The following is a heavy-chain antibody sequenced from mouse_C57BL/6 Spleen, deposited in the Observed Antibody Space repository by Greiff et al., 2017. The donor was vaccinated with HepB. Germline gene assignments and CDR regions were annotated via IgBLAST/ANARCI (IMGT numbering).Heavy chain of an antibody. CDR1: GFTFSDYG. V-gene: IGHV5-17*01. D-gene: IGHD1-1*01. J-gene: IGHJ2*01. Sequence: EVHLVESGGGLVKPGGSLKLSCAASGFTFSDYGMHWVRQAPEKGLEWVAYISSGSSTIYYADTVKGRFTISRDNAKNTLFLQMTSLRSEDTAMYYCARNLDYYGSSYGGYFDYWGQGTTLTVSS. CDR3: ARNLDYYGSSYGGYFDY. CDR2: ISSGSSTI.